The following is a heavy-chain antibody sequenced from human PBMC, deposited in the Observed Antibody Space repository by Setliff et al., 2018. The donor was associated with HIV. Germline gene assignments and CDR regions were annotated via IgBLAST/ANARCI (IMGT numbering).Heavy chain of an antibody. Sequence: GGSLRLSCAASGFTFRNAWMSWVRQAPGKGLEWVGRIKSKSDGGAVHYAAPVKGRFTISRDNAKKSLYLQMNSLRADDTAVYYCARAFSGYYFDYWGQGTLVTVSS. CDR3: ARAFSGYYFDY. CDR2: IKSKSDGGAV. J-gene: IGHJ4*02. D-gene: IGHD3-3*01. CDR1: GFTFRNAW. V-gene: IGHV3-15*06.